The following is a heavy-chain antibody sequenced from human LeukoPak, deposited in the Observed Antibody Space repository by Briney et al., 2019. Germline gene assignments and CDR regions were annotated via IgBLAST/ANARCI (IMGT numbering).Heavy chain of an antibody. CDR3: ARGTITTVTDS. D-gene: IGHD4-17*01. J-gene: IGHJ4*02. CDR1: GGSISSGGYY. Sequence: SETLSLTCTVSGGSISSGGYYWSWIRQPPGKGLEWIGYIYHSGSTYYNPSLESRVTISVDESRTQLSLTLESVTAADTAVYYCARGTITTVTDSWGPGTLVTVSS. V-gene: IGHV4-30-2*01. CDR2: IYHSGST.